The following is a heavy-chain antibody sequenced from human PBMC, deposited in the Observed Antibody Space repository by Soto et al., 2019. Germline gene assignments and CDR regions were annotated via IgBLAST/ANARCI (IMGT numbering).Heavy chain of an antibody. V-gene: IGHV1-8*01. CDR3: ARGRYAIRGAFIIGELDY. Sequence: QVKLVQSGAGVKMPGASVRVSCKASRYTFISHDISWVRQATGQGLEWMGWMNPISGNTGYGQKFQGRVTMTSNTSTSTAYMELSSLRSDDPAVYFCARGRYAIRGAFIIGELDYWGQGSLVIVSS. D-gene: IGHD3-10*01. CDR1: RYTFISHD. CDR2: MNPISGNT. J-gene: IGHJ4*02.